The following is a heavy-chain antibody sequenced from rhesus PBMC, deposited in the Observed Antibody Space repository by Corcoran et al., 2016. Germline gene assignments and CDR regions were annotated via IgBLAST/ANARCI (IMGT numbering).Heavy chain of an antibody. D-gene: IGHD5-42*01. CDR2: ICYTGGST. Sequence: EVQLVESGGGLAKPGGSLRLSCAASGFSFSDYYMYWVRQAPGKGLEWVSGICYTGGSTYYVDSVKGRFTISRENAKNTLYLQMDSLRAEDTAVYYCARVRGYSGYGFFDYWGQGVLVTVSS. V-gene: IGHV3S18*01. CDR1: GFSFSDYY. J-gene: IGHJ4*01. CDR3: ARVRGYSGYGFFDY.